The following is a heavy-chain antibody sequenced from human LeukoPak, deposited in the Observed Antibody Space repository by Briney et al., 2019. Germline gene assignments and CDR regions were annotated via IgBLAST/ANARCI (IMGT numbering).Heavy chain of an antibody. D-gene: IGHD1-26*01. CDR1: GFTVSSNY. Sequence: GGSLRLSCAASGFTVSSNYMSWVRQAPGQGLEWVSVIYSGGSTYYADSVKGRFTISRDNSKNTLYLQMNSLRAEDTAVYYCARVSGSYFDAIDYWGQGILVTVSS. V-gene: IGHV3-66*01. J-gene: IGHJ4*02. CDR3: ARVSGSYFDAIDY. CDR2: IYSGGST.